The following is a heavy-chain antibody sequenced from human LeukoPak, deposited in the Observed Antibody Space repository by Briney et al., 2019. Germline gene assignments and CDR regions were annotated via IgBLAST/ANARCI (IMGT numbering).Heavy chain of an antibody. J-gene: IGHJ4*02. V-gene: IGHV4-39*01. Sequence: PSETLSLTCTVSGGSISSSSYYWGWIRQPPGKGLEWIGSIYYSGSTYYNPSLKSRVTISVYTTKNQFSLKLSSVTAADTAVYYCAGFVLRSATGPYYFDYWGQGTLVTVSS. D-gene: IGHD3-3*01. CDR2: IYYSGST. CDR3: AGFVLRSATGPYYFDY. CDR1: GGSISSSSYY.